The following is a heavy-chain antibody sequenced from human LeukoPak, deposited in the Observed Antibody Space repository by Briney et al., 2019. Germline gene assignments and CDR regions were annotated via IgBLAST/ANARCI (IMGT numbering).Heavy chain of an antibody. CDR3: ARAAHRGFSFDY. CDR1: GFTFSSYA. D-gene: IGHD3-10*01. Sequence: GGSLRLSCAASGFTFSSYAMHWVRQAPGKGLEWVAVLSYDGSSRYNTDSVKGRFTISRDNSKNTLYLQMNRLRAEDTAVFYCARAAHRGFSFDYWGQGTLVTVSS. J-gene: IGHJ4*02. V-gene: IGHV3-30*04. CDR2: LSYDGSSR.